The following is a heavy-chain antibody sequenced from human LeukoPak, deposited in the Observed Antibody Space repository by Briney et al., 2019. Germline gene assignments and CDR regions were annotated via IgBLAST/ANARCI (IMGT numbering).Heavy chain of an antibody. V-gene: IGHV3-21*01. D-gene: IGHD2-21*02. CDR3: ARDFNIAYCGGDCSPGYYGMDV. Sequence: GGSLRLSCAASGFMFGMHAMSWVRQAPGKGLEWVSGIGHGGDGRFYADSVKGRFTISRDNAKNSLYLQMNSLRAEDTAVYYCARDFNIAYCGGDCSPGYYGMDVWGQGTTVTVSS. CDR1: GFMFGMHA. CDR2: IGHGGDGR. J-gene: IGHJ6*02.